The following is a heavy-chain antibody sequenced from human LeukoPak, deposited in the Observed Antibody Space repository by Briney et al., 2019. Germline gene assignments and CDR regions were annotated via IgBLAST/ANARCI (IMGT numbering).Heavy chain of an antibody. V-gene: IGHV3-30*18. CDR2: ISYDGSNK. Sequence: GGSLRLSCAVSGFTFSSYGMHWVRQAPGKGLEWVAVISYDGSNKYYADSVKGRFTISRDNSKNTLYLQMNSLRAEDTAVYYCAKFVDESDYVSFDYWGQGTLVTVSS. CDR3: AKFVDESDYVSFDY. D-gene: IGHD4-17*01. J-gene: IGHJ4*02. CDR1: GFTFSSYG.